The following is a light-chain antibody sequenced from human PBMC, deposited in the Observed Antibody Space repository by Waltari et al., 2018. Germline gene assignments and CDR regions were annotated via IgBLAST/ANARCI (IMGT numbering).Light chain of an antibody. CDR2: DVV. CDR1: RSAFRLLDY. J-gene: IGLJ1*01. Sequence: SALPQPASVSGSPGQSIPISCTGTRSAFRLLDYVSCYQQRPGKVPRLIIYDVVKRPSGVSNRFSGSMSGYTATLTISGLQAEDEADYYCCSYTSSDTYVFGSGTTVTVL. CDR3: CSYTSSDTYV. V-gene: IGLV2-14*03.